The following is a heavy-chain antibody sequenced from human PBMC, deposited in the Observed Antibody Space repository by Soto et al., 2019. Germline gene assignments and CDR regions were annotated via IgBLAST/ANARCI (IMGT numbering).Heavy chain of an antibody. Sequence: QVPLVESGGGVVQPGRSLRLSCAASGFTFSTYAIHWVRQAPGKGLEWLAVISYDGNNNYYADSMKGRFTISRDNSKNTLYLQMNSLRAEETAVYYGAKDQKDGYCSGGCCYYYYGMDVWGQGTRVTVSS. CDR1: GFTFSTYA. V-gene: IGHV3-30*04. J-gene: IGHJ6*02. CDR3: AKDQKDGYCSGGCCYYYYGMDV. D-gene: IGHD2-15*01. CDR2: ISYDGNNN.